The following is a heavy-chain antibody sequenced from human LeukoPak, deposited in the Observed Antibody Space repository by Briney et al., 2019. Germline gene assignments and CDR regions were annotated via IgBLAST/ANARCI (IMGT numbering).Heavy chain of an antibody. V-gene: IGHV3-30*04. D-gene: IGHD5-12*01. CDR2: ISYDGSNK. J-gene: IGHJ4*02. CDR3: ARDQLAYSGYDTLFDY. CDR1: GFTFNSYA. Sequence: PGRSLRLSCAASGFTFNSYAIHWVRQAPGKGLGWVAVISYDGSNKYYADSVKGRFTISRDNSKNTLYLQLNSLRPEDTAVYYCARDQLAYSGYDTLFDYWGQGTLVTVSS.